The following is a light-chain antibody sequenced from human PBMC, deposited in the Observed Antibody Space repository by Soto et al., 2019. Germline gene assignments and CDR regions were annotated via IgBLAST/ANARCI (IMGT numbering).Light chain of an antibody. Sequence: ILMTQSPDSLAVSLGERATIHCKSRQSVLYGSNSCLAWYQQKPGQPPTLLIYWASIRESGVPDRFSGSGSGTDFTLTISSLQAEDVAVYYCQQYFRTPYTFGQGTKLEIE. CDR2: WAS. CDR1: QSVLYGSNSC. J-gene: IGKJ2*01. CDR3: QQYFRTPYT. V-gene: IGKV4-1*01.